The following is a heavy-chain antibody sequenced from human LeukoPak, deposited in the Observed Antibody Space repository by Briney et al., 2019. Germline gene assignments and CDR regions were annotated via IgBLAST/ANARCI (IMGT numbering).Heavy chain of an antibody. CDR2: ISGSGGST. J-gene: IGHJ6*02. CDR3: AKVEEGTVTPLIRATDYGMDV. CDR1: GFTFTTYA. Sequence: GGSRRLSSAASGFTFTTYAMSCVRHAQGKELDWVSAISGSGGSTYYANSVKGRFTISRDNSKNTLYLQMNSLRAEDTAVYYCAKVEEGTVTPLIRATDYGMDVWGQGTTVTVSS. D-gene: IGHD4-11*01. V-gene: IGHV3-23*01.